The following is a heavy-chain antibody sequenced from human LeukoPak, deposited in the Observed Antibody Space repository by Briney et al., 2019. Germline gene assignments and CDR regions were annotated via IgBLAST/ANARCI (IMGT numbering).Heavy chain of an antibody. CDR2: ISAYNGNT. V-gene: IGHV1-18*01. CDR3: ARAGVVPAAMVDY. Sequence: ASVKVSCKASGYTFTSYGISWVRQAPGQGLEWMGWISAYNGNTNYAQKFQGRVTMTRDTSISTAYMELSRLRSDDTAVYYCARAGVVPAAMVDYWGQGTLVTVSS. D-gene: IGHD2-2*01. CDR1: GYTFTSYG. J-gene: IGHJ4*02.